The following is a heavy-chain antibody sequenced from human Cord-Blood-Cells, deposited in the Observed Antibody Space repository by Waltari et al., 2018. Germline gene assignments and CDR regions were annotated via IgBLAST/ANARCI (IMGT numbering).Heavy chain of an antibody. Sequence: QVQLVGSGGGVVQPGRSLRLSCAASGFTFISYGMHWVRQAPVKGMEWVGVIWYDGSNKYYADCVKGRFTISRDNSKNTLYLQMNSLGAEDTAVYYCARMYSSSFDYWGQGTLVTVSS. CDR3: ARMYSSSFDY. D-gene: IGHD6-6*01. CDR1: GFTFISYG. CDR2: IWYDGSNK. J-gene: IGHJ4*02. V-gene: IGHV3-33*01.